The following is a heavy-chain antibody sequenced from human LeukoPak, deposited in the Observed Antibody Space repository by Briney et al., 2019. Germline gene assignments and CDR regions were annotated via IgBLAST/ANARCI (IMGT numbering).Heavy chain of an antibody. D-gene: IGHD3-10*01. V-gene: IGHV4-59*08. J-gene: IGHJ4*02. CDR3: ARTSGSGSYYVDY. Sequence: SETLSLTCTVSGGSISSYYWSWIRQPPGKGLEWIGYIYYSGSTNYNPSLKSRVTISVDTSKNQFSLKLSSVTAADTAVYYCARTSGSGSYYVDYWGQGTLVTVSS. CDR1: GGSISSYY. CDR2: IYYSGST.